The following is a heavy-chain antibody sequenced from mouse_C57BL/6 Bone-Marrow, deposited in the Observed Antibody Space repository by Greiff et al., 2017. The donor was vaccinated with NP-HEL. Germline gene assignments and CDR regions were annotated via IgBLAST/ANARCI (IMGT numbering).Heavy chain of an antibody. J-gene: IGHJ4*01. D-gene: IGHD2-4*01. V-gene: IGHV5-12*01. CDR1: GFTFSDYY. Sequence: EVQLVESGGGLVQPGGSLKLSCAASGFTFSDYYMYWVRQTPEKRLEWVAYISNGGGSTYYHDTVKGRFTISRDNAKNTLYLQMSRLKSEDTAMYYCARHVGLRRWPAMDYWGQGTSVTVSS. CDR2: ISNGGGST. CDR3: ARHVGLRRWPAMDY.